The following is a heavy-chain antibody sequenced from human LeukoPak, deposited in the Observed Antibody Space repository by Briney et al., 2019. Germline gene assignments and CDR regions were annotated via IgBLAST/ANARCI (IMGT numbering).Heavy chain of an antibody. D-gene: IGHD1-26*01. Sequence: ASVKLSCKASGGTFSSYAISWVRQSPGQGLEWRGGIIPIFGTANYAQKFQGRVTITTDESTSTAYMELSSLRSEDTAVYYCARDSDRPSGGAGGYYYYMDVWGKGTTVTLSS. CDR3: ARDSDRPSGGAGGYYYYMDV. CDR1: GGTFSSYA. J-gene: IGHJ6*03. CDR2: IIPIFGTA. V-gene: IGHV1-69*05.